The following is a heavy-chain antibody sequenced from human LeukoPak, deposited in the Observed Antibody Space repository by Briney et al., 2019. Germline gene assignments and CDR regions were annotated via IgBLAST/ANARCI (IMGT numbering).Heavy chain of an antibody. J-gene: IGHJ3*02. CDR2: IRSKANSYAT. V-gene: IGHV3-73*01. CDR3: TSEPPGIGAFDI. Sequence: GGSLRLSCAASGFTFSGSAMHWVRQASGKGLEWVGRIRSKANSYATAYAASVKGRFTISRDDSKNTAYLQMNSLKTEDTAVYYCTSEPPGIGAFDIWGQGTMVTVSS. D-gene: IGHD1-14*01. CDR1: GFTFSGSA.